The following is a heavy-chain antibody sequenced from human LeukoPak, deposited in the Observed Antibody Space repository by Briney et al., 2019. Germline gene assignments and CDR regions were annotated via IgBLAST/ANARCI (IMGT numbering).Heavy chain of an antibody. CDR2: IYDSGST. J-gene: IGHJ5*02. Sequence: SETLSLTCTVSGGSIRSSYYYWGWIRQPPGKGLEWIGSIYDSGSTYYNPSLKSRVTISVDTSKNQFSLKLSSVTAADTAVYYCARVGYSGYDYASNWFDPWGQGTLVTVSS. CDR3: ARVGYSGYDYASNWFDP. V-gene: IGHV4-39*07. D-gene: IGHD5-12*01. CDR1: GGSIRSSYYY.